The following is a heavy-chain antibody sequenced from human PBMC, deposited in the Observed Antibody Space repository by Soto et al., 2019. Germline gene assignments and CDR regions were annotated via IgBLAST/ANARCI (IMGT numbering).Heavy chain of an antibody. Sequence: PGGSLRLSCAASGFTFSSYNMKWVRQAPGKGLEWVSYITSSSSNTYYADSVKGRFTISRDNAKSSLYLQMNSLRDEDTAVYYCVRACNGHSYGYGYWGQGTLVTVSS. CDR3: VRACNGHSYGYGY. CDR2: ITSSSSNT. V-gene: IGHV3-48*02. CDR1: GFTFSSYN. J-gene: IGHJ4*02. D-gene: IGHD5-18*01.